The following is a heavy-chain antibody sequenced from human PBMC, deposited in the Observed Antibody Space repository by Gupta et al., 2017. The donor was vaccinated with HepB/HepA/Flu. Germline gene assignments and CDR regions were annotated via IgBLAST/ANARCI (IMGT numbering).Heavy chain of an antibody. D-gene: IGHD5-18*01. CDR3: AKDPQKGYSYGLVDD. V-gene: IGHV3-30*18. Sequence: SSYCMHWVRQAPGKGLEWVAVISYDGSNKYYADSGKGRFTISRDNSKNTLYMQMNSLRAEETAVYYCAKDPQKGYSYGLVDDWGQGTMVTVSS. J-gene: IGHJ4*02. CDR1: SSYC. CDR2: ISYDGSNK.